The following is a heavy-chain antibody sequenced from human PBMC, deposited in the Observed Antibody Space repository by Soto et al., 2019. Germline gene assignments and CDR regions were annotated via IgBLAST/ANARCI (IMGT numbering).Heavy chain of an antibody. CDR2: MNPNSGNT. CDR1: GYTFTSYD. J-gene: IGHJ4*02. D-gene: IGHD6-19*01. Sequence: ASVKVSCKASGYTFTSYDINWVRQATGQGLEWMGWMNPNSGNTGYAQKFQGRVTMTRNTSISTAYMELSSLRSEDTAVYYCARFLPMAGTAGLHYFDYWGQGTLVTVSS. CDR3: ARFLPMAGTAGLHYFDY. V-gene: IGHV1-8*01.